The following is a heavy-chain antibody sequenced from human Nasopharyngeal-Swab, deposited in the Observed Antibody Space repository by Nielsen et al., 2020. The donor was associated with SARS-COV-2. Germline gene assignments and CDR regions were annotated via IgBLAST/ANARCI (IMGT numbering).Heavy chain of an antibody. D-gene: IGHD1-26*01. CDR3: AREEWELGRGY. Sequence: SETLTLTCTVSGGSISSGDYYWSWIRQPPGKGLEWIGYIYYSGSTYYNPSLKSRVTISVDTSKNQFSLRLSSVTAAATAVYYCAREEWELGRGYWGQGTLVTVSS. J-gene: IGHJ4*02. CDR2: IYYSGST. V-gene: IGHV4-30-4*01. CDR1: GGSISSGDYY.